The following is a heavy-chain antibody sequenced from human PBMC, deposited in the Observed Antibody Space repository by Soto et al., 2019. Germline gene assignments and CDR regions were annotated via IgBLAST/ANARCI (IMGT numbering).Heavy chain of an antibody. CDR2: IYSSGST. CDR1: GVSITSYY. D-gene: IGHD5-18*01. Sequence: PSETLSLNCPVAGVSITSYYWNQLKQSPGKGLEWIGYIYSSGSTHYNPSLQNRVTISIDTSKNQVSLKVNSVTAADTAVYYCARDHPHSYGVYYFDYWGQGTPVTVS. CDR3: ARDHPHSYGVYYFDY. J-gene: IGHJ4*02. V-gene: IGHV4-59*01.